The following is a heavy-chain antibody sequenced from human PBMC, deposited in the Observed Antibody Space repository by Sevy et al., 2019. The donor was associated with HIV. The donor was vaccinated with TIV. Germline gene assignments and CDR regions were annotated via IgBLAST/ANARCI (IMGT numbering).Heavy chain of an antibody. CDR2: IWYDGSNK. D-gene: IGHD6-19*01. V-gene: IGHV3-33*01. J-gene: IGHJ1*01. Sequence: GGSLRLSCAASGFTFSSYGMHWVRQAPGKGLEWVAVIWYDGSNKYYADSVKGRLTISRDNSKNTLYLQMNSLRAEDTAVYYCARATYSSGWWAETKGQYFQHWGQGTLVTVSS. CDR1: GFTFSSYG. CDR3: ARATYSSGWWAETKGQYFQH.